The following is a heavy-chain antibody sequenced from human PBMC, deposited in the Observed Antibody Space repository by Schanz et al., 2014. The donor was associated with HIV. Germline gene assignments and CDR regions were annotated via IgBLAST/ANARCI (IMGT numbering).Heavy chain of an antibody. CDR3: ARENRGSCYSAADS. D-gene: IGHD2-15*01. CDR1: AFTFSTYA. CDR2: IWHDGSSK. Sequence: QVQLVESGGGVVQPGRSLRLSCAASAFTFSTYALHWVRQAPGKGLEWVAVIWHDGSSKYYADSVKGRFTISRDNSKNTLYLQMNSLRAEDTAVYYCARENRGSCYSAADSWGQGAQVTVSP. V-gene: IGHV3-33*08. J-gene: IGHJ4*02.